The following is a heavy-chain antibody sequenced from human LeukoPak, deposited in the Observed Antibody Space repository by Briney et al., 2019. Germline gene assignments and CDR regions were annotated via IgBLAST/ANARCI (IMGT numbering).Heavy chain of an antibody. V-gene: IGHV4-59*01. CDR3: ARLPGPLSCSGGSCYENPVYYYYYMDV. CDR2: IYYSGST. Sequence: PSETLSLTCTVSGGSISSYYWSWIRQPPGKGLEWIGYIYYSGSTNYNPSLKSRVTISVDTSKNQFSLKLSSVTAADTAVYYCARLPGPLSCSGGSCYENPVYYYYYMDVWGKGTTVTVSS. J-gene: IGHJ6*03. CDR1: GGSISSYY. D-gene: IGHD2-15*01.